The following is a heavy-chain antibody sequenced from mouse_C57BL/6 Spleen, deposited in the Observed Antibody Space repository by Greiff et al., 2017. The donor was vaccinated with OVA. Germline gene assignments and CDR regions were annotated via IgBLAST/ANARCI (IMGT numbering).Heavy chain of an antibody. CDR2: IYPGSGST. Sequence: QVQLQQPGAELVKPGASVKMSCKASGHTFTSYWITWVKQRPGQGLEWIGDIYPGSGSTNYNEKFKSKATLTVDTSSSTAYMQLSSLTSEDSAVYYWARADDGYYVGAMDYWGQGTSVTVSS. CDR3: ARADDGYYVGAMDY. V-gene: IGHV1-55*01. J-gene: IGHJ4*01. D-gene: IGHD2-3*01. CDR1: GHTFTSYW.